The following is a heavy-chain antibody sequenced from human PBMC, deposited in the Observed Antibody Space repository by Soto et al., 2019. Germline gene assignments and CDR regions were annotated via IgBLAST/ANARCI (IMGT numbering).Heavy chain of an antibody. D-gene: IGHD1-26*01. CDR3: PTDPSIVGATNADY. CDR2: IKSKTDGGTT. Sequence: EVQLVESGGGLVKPGGSLRLSCAASGFTFSNAWMSWVRQAPGKGLEWVGRIKSKTDGGTTDYAAPVKGRFTISRDDSKNTLYLQMNSLKTADTAVYYCPTDPSIVGATNADYWGQGTLVTVSS. J-gene: IGHJ4*02. CDR1: GFTFSNAW. V-gene: IGHV3-15*01.